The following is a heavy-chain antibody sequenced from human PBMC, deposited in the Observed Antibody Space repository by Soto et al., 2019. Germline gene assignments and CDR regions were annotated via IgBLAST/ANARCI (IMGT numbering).Heavy chain of an antibody. V-gene: IGHV3-74*01. CDR2: IDSDGSTT. CDR1: GFTFSVYW. CDR3: ARPGYSNYGPGVDV. J-gene: IGHJ6*02. D-gene: IGHD4-4*01. Sequence: EVQLVESGGGLVQPGGSLRLSCAASGFTFSVYWMHWVHQAPGKGLVWVSRIDSDGSTTSYADSVKGRFTISRDNAKSTLYLQMNSLRAEDTAVYYCARPGYSNYGPGVDVWGQGTTVTVSS.